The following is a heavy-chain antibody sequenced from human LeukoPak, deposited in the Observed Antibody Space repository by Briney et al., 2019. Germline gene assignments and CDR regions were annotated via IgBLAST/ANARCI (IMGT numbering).Heavy chain of an antibody. CDR1: GYTFTNYG. Sequence: VKVSCKASGYTFTNYGISWVRQAPGQGLEWMGWISAYNGKTNYAQKFQGRVTMTTDTSTSTAYMDLRSLRSDDTAVYYCARWADYYDRSVYQYYFDYWGQGTLVIVSS. V-gene: IGHV1-18*01. J-gene: IGHJ4*02. D-gene: IGHD3-22*01. CDR3: ARWADYYDRSVYQYYFDY. CDR2: ISAYNGKT.